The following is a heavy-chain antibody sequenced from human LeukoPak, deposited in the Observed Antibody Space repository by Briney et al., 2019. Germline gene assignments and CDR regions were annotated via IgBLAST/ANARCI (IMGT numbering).Heavy chain of an antibody. V-gene: IGHV1-69*05. CDR3: ARVACSSTSCYRYFDY. D-gene: IGHD2-2*01. CDR1: GGTFTSYA. J-gene: IGHJ4*02. CDR2: IIPIFGTA. Sequence: SVKVSCKASGGTFTSYAISWVREAPGQGREGGGGIIPIFGTANYAQKFQGRVTITTDESTTTAYMELSSLRSEDTAVYYCARVACSSTSCYRYFDYWGQGTLVTVSS.